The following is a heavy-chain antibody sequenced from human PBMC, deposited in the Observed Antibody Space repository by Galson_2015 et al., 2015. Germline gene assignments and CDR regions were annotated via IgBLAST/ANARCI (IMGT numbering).Heavy chain of an antibody. D-gene: IGHD6-19*01. Sequence: SLRLSCAASGFTFSGSAMHWVRQASGKGLEWVGRIRSKTNSYATAYAASVKGRFTISRDDSKNTAYLQMNSLKTEDTAVYYCARAWESSGWYGDGFDIWGQGTMVTVSS. CDR2: IRSKTNSYAT. CDR3: ARAWESSGWYGDGFDI. V-gene: IGHV3-73*01. CDR1: GFTFSGSA. J-gene: IGHJ3*02.